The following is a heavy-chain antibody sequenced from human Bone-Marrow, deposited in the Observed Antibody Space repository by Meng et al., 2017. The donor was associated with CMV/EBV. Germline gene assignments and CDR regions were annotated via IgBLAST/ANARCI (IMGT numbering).Heavy chain of an antibody. CDR3: ARDLVDIGRVGGGGGYFDY. CDR1: FSNYY. D-gene: IGHD2-2*03. V-gene: IGHV1-46*01. CDR2: MKGTGGDN. Sequence: FSNYYISWVRQAPGQGLEWVGVMKGTGGDNNCTPKYQGSVTMSSDTTTGTVYMELNMVRTDNTAEYYCARDLVDIGRVGGGGGYFDYWGQGTLVTVSS. J-gene: IGHJ4*02.